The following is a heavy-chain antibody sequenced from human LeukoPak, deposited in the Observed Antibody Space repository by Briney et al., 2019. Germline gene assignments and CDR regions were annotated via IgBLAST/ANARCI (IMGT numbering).Heavy chain of an antibody. CDR3: ASPREYCSSTSCYLDY. J-gene: IGHJ4*02. Sequence: ASVTVSCKASGYTFTSYYMHWVRQAPGQGLEWMGIINPSGGSTSYAQKFQGRVTMTRDTSTSTVYMELSSLRSEDTAVYYCASPREYCSSTSCYLDYWGQGTLVTVSS. D-gene: IGHD2-2*01. CDR2: INPSGGST. CDR1: GYTFTSYY. V-gene: IGHV1-46*01.